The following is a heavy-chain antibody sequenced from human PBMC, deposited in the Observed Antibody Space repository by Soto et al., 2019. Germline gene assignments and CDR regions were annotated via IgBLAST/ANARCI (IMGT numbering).Heavy chain of an antibody. CDR2: VSGSGGSV. Sequence: EVQLLESGGDFVLPGGSLRLSCAASGFTFDTYAMSWVRQAPRKGLEWVSGVSGSGGSVSYADSVKGRFTISRDTSKNTLYLQMNSLRAEDTAVYYCARDQKYYYDSSGYYDYNWFDPWGQGTLVTVSS. CDR3: ARDQKYYYDSSGYYDYNWFDP. V-gene: IGHV3-23*01. D-gene: IGHD3-22*01. J-gene: IGHJ5*02. CDR1: GFTFDTYA.